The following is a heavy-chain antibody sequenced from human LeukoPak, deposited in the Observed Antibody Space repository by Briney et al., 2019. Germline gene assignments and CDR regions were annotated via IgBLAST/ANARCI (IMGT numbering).Heavy chain of an antibody. CDR3: ARGAGYYDSSGQYYWGYFDY. CDR1: GGSISSHY. CDR2: IYYSGRT. J-gene: IGHJ4*02. Sequence: PSETLSLTCTVSGGSISSHYWSWFRQPPGKGPEWIAYIYYSGRTNYNPSLKSRVTISIDSSKNQFSLKLSSVTAAGTAIYYCARGAGYYDSSGQYYWGYFDYWGQETLVPVSS. V-gene: IGHV4-59*11. D-gene: IGHD3-22*01.